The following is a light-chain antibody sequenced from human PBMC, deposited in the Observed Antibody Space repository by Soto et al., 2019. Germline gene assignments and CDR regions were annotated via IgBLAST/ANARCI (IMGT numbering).Light chain of an antibody. J-gene: IGLJ2*01. V-gene: IGLV2-8*01. CDR1: SSDVGGHNY. Sequence: QSVLTQPRSVSGSPGQSVTISCTGTSSDVGGHNYVSWYQQRPGKAPKLIIYEVTQRPSGVSDRFSGSKSGNTATLTVSGLQAEDEADYHCSSYAGINTLVFGGGTQLTVL. CDR2: EVT. CDR3: SSYAGINTLV.